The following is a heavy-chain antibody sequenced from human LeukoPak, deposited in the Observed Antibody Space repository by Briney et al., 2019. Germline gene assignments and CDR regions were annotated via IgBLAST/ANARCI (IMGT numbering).Heavy chain of an antibody. CDR2: ISDNGGST. J-gene: IGHJ4*02. CDR1: GFTFSSYA. Sequence: PGGSLRLSCAASGFTFSSYAMSWVRQAPGKGLEWVSVISDNGGSTYYADSVKGRFTISRDNSKNTLYLQMNSLRAEDTAVYHCAKWQDRRLSGSGRYYFDYWGQGTLVTVSS. V-gene: IGHV3-23*01. D-gene: IGHD5-12*01. CDR3: AKWQDRRLSGSGRYYFDY.